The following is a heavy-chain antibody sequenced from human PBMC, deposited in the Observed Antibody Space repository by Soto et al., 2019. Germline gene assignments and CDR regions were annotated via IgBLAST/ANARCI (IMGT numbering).Heavy chain of an antibody. D-gene: IGHD3-9*01. CDR3: ARLLEYYDILTGYAQFDY. CDR2: IYYSGST. V-gene: IGHV4-39*01. CDR1: GGSISSSSYY. Sequence: QLQLQESGPGLVKPSETLSLTCTVSGGSISSSSYYWGWIRQPPGKGLEWIGSIYYSGSTYYNPSLKSRVPISVDTSKNQFSLKLSSVTAADTAVYYCARLLEYYDILTGYAQFDYWGQGTLVTVSS. J-gene: IGHJ4*02.